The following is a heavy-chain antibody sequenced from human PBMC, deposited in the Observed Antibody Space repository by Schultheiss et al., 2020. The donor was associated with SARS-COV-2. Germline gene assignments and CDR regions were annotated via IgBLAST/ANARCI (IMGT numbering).Heavy chain of an antibody. CDR3: ARESSVTPLDY. CDR1: GFTFSSYG. CDR2: FDPEDGET. V-gene: IGHV1-24*01. D-gene: IGHD2-21*02. Sequence: GGSLRLSCAASGFTFSSYGISWVRQAPGQGLEWMGGFDPEDGETIYAQKFQGRVTMTEDTSTDTAYMELSSLRSEDTAVYYCARESSVTPLDYWGQGTLVTVSS. J-gene: IGHJ4*02.